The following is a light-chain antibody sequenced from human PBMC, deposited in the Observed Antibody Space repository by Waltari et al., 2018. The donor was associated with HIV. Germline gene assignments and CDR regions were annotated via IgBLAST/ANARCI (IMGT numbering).Light chain of an antibody. Sequence: QSVLTQPPSASGTPGQRVTLSCSGSSSNIGSNYVYWYQQLPGPAPKLLIYRNNQRPSGVPDRFSGSKSGTSASLAISGLRSEDEADYYCAAWDDSLSGLYVFGTGTKVTVL. J-gene: IGLJ1*01. V-gene: IGLV1-47*01. CDR1: SSNIGSNY. CDR3: AAWDDSLSGLYV. CDR2: RNN.